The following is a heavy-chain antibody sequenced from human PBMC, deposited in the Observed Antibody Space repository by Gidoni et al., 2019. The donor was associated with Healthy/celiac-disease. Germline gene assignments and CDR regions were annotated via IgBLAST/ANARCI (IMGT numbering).Heavy chain of an antibody. CDR3: ARDISSGWYVGSDY. J-gene: IGHJ4*02. CDR1: GGSISSSSYY. CDR2: IYYSGST. D-gene: IGHD6-19*01. V-gene: IGHV4-39*07. Sequence: QLQLQESGPGLVKPSETLSLTCTVSGGSISSSSYYWGWIRQPPGQGLEWIGRIYYSGSTYYNPSLKSRVTISVDTSKNQFSLKLSSVTAADTAVYYCARDISSGWYVGSDYWGQGTLVTVSS.